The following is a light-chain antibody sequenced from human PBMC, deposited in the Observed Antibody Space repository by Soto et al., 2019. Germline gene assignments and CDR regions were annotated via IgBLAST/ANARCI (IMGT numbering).Light chain of an antibody. J-gene: IGKJ1*01. CDR2: GAS. Sequence: DIQMTQSPSTVSVSVGDNVNITCRASQNIYNWLAWYRQQPGKAPELLMYGASTLERGVPSRFRGSGSETEFTLTITGLQPEDFGSYFCHHYSGPWTFGQGTKVEIK. CDR1: QNIYNW. V-gene: IGKV1-5*01. CDR3: HHYSGPWT.